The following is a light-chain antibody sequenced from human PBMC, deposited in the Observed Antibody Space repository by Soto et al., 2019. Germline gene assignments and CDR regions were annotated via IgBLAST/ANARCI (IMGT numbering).Light chain of an antibody. CDR2: DAS. J-gene: IGKJ4*01. V-gene: IGKV1-5*01. Sequence: DIQMTQSPSTLSAFVGDRFTITFRASQSISSWLAWYQQKPGKAPKLLIYDASSLETGVPSRFSGSGSGTEFTLTISSLQPDDFATYYCQQSLFGGGTKVEIK. CDR3: QQSL. CDR1: QSISSW.